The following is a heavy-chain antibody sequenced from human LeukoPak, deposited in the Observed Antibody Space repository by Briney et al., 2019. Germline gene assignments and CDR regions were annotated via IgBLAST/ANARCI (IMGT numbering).Heavy chain of an antibody. CDR2: ISSSGSTI. V-gene: IGHV3-11*01. CDR1: GFTFSDYY. CDR3: ARVIAAAGTYYYYYYGMDV. D-gene: IGHD6-13*01. J-gene: IGHJ6*02. Sequence: GGSLRLSCAASGFTFSDYYMSWIRQAPGKGLEWVSYISSSGSTIYYADSVKGRFTISRDNAKNSLYLQMNSLRAEDTAVCYCARVIAAAGTYYYYYYGMDVWGQGTTVTVSS.